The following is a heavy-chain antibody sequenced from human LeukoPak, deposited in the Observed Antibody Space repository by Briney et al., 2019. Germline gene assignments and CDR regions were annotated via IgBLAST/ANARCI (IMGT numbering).Heavy chain of an antibody. V-gene: IGHV4-59*01. CDR3: ARDFRSGYPYHYYYGMDV. CDR2: IYDSGST. J-gene: IGHJ6*02. Sequence: PSETLSLTCIVSGGSISSYYWSWIRQPPGKGLVGIGYIYDSGSTNYNPSLKSRVTISVDTSKNQFSLKVSSVAAADTAVYYCARDFRSGYPYHYYYGMDVWGQGTTVTVSS. CDR1: GGSISSYY. D-gene: IGHD3-3*01.